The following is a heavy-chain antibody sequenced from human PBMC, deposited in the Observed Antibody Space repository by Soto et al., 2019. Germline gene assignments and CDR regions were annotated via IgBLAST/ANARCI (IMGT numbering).Heavy chain of an antibody. V-gene: IGHV3-23*01. D-gene: IGHD3-9*01. CDR3: AKEYYDFLTGRNTNFDY. J-gene: IGHJ4*02. CDR2: ISDSGGTT. CDR1: GFTFSSSA. Sequence: GGSLRLSCAASGFTFSSSAMTWVRQAPGNGLEWVSAISDSGGTTYYADSVKGRFTISRDNSKNTLYLQMNSLRAEDTAVYYCAKEYYDFLTGRNTNFDYWGQGTLVTVSS.